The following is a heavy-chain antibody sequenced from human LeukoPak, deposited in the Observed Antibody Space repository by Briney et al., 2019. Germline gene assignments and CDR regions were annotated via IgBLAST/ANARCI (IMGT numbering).Heavy chain of an antibody. CDR3: ARERGIAAPPKY. J-gene: IGHJ4*02. CDR2: ISSSSDYI. Sequence: PGGSLRLSCAASGFTFSDYSMNWVRQAPGKGLEWVSSISSSSDYIYYADSVKGRFTISRDNAKNSLYLQMDSLRAEDTAVYYCARERGIAAPPKYWGQGTLVTVSS. D-gene: IGHD6-13*01. CDR1: GFTFSDYS. V-gene: IGHV3-21*01.